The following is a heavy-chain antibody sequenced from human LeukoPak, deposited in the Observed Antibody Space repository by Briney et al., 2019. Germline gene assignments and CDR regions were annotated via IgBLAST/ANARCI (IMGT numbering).Heavy chain of an antibody. Sequence: PSETLSLTCTVSGGSISSYYWSWIRQPPGKGLEWIGYIYYSGSTNYNPSLKSRVTISVDTSKNQFSLKLSSVTAADTAVYYCARALRYFDWSPGYWGQGTLVTVSS. V-gene: IGHV4-59*12. CDR2: IYYSGST. CDR3: ARALRYFDWSPGY. D-gene: IGHD3-9*01. CDR1: GGSISSYY. J-gene: IGHJ4*02.